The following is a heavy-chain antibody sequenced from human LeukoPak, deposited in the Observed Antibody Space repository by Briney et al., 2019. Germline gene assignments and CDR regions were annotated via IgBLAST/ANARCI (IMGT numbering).Heavy chain of an antibody. Sequence: GGSLRLSCTASEFTFSSYAVTWVRQAPGKGLEWVSSISDTGASTYYADSVKGRLTISRDNSKNTVYLQMNSLRAEDTAVYYCAKDVKPDSGRDVDYWGQGTLVTVSS. CDR2: ISDTGAST. CDR1: EFTFSSYA. CDR3: AKDVKPDSGRDVDY. J-gene: IGHJ4*02. V-gene: IGHV3-23*01. D-gene: IGHD6-19*01.